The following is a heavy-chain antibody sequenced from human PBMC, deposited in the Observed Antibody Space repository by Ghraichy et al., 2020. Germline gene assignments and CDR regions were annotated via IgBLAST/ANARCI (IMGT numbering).Heavy chain of an antibody. CDR1: GYSFTNYG. CDR2: ITTSKGNT. CDR3: ARGINYFDP. J-gene: IGHJ5*02. D-gene: IGHD1-7*01. Sequence: ASVTVSCKTSGYSFTNYGITWVRQAPGQGLEWMGWITTSKGNTQSAQKLQGRVTMTTDTSTSTVYMELRSLRYDDTAVYYCARGINYFDPWGQGTLVTVSS. V-gene: IGHV1-18*04.